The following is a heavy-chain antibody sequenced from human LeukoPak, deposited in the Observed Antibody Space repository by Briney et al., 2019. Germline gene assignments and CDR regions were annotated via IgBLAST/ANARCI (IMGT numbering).Heavy chain of an antibody. CDR3: ARHGCGGDCYASFGYYGMDV. J-gene: IGHJ6*02. D-gene: IGHD2-21*02. CDR2: IYYSGTT. CDR1: GGSMSSFY. Sequence: PSETLSLTCTVSGGSMSSFYWSWIRQPPGKGLEWIGYIYYSGTTNYNPSLKSRVTISVDTSKNQFSLKLSSVTAADTAVYYCARHGCGGDCYASFGYYGMDVWGQGTTVTVSS. V-gene: IGHV4-59*08.